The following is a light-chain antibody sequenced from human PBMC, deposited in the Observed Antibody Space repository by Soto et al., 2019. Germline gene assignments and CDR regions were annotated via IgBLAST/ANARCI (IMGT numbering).Light chain of an antibody. J-gene: IGKJ2*01. CDR2: GTS. CDR3: QHRGKWPRT. CDR1: QSVGSF. Sequence: EIVLTQSPATLSLSPGERATLSCRASQSVGSFLAWYQQKPGQAPRLLIYGTSNRATGIPGRFGGSGSGTDFTLTISSLEPEDCGVYYCQHRGKWPRTFGQGTKLEIK. V-gene: IGKV3-11*01.